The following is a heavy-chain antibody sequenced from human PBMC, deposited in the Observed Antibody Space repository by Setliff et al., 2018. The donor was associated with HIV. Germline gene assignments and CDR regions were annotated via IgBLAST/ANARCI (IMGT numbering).Heavy chain of an antibody. Sequence: GGSLRLSCAASEVTFGDYAIHWVRQTPEKGLEWVSLISWDGFTTYYADSVRGRFTISRDNSKNSLFLQMNNLRSEDAAVYYCAKVSGRDGDRYGRNYYYYPMDVWGPGTTVTVSS. J-gene: IGHJ6*02. CDR2: ISWDGFTT. CDR3: AKVSGRDGDRYGRNYYYYPMDV. D-gene: IGHD5-18*01. CDR1: EVTFGDYA. V-gene: IGHV3-43D*03.